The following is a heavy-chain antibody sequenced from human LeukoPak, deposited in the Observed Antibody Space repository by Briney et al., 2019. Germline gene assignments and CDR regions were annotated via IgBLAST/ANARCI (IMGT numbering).Heavy chain of an antibody. V-gene: IGHV5-51*01. Sequence: LGESLKISCKGSGYSFTSYWIGWVRQMPGKGLEWMGIIYPGDSETRYSLSFQGQVTISADKSISTAYLQWSSLKASDTAIYYCARRGGYYSNYPVDYWGQGTLVTVSS. CDR1: GYSFTSYW. CDR3: ARRGGYYSNYPVDY. CDR2: IYPGDSET. D-gene: IGHD4-11*01. J-gene: IGHJ4*02.